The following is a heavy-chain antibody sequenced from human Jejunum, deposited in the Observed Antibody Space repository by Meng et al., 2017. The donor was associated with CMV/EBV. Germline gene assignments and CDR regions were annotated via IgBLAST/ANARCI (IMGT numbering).Heavy chain of an antibody. CDR1: FSLTSSGVG. D-gene: IGHD2-15*01. CDR2: IYGDDDK. V-gene: IGHV2-5*02. CDR3: AYSYCSTGTCYSLYY. J-gene: IGHJ4*02. Sequence: FSLTSSGVGVGWIRQPPGKALEWLSLIYGDDDKRYSPSLNTRLTITKDTFKNQVVLRMTNMDPVDTATYYCAYSYCSTGTCYSLYYWGQGTLVTVSS.